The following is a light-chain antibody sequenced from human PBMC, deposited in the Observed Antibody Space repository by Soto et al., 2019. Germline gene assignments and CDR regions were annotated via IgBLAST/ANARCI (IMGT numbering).Light chain of an antibody. CDR3: QQLNSYPLT. J-gene: IGKJ4*01. CDR1: QGISSD. Sequence: DIQLTQSPSFLSASVGDRVTITCRASQGISSDLAWYQQKPGKAPKLLIYAASTLQSGVPSRFSGRGSGTEFTLTISSLQPEDFATYYCQQLNSYPLTFGGGTKVEIK. V-gene: IGKV1-9*01. CDR2: AAS.